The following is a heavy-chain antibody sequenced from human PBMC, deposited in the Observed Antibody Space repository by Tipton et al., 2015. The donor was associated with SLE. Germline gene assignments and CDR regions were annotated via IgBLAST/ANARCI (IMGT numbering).Heavy chain of an antibody. CDR3: TRSGDCRGIYYYGFDV. Sequence: TLSLTCAVSAGSFSGYYWIWIRQPPGKGLEWIGYISYNGGTNYNPSLKSRVTMSVDTAKNQFSLSLTSVTAADTAVYYCTRSGDCRGIYYYGFDVWGQGTTVTVSS. J-gene: IGHJ6*02. CDR1: AGSFSGYY. V-gene: IGHV4-59*08. D-gene: IGHD2-21*02. CDR2: ISYNGGT.